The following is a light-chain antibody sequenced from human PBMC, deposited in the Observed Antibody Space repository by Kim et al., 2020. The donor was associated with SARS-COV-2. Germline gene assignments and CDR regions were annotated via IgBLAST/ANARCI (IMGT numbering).Light chain of an antibody. J-gene: IGKJ4*01. V-gene: IGKV1-8*01. CDR3: QQYYSYPRVT. Sequence: AIRMTQSPSSLSASTGDRVTITCRASQGISSYLAWYQQKPGKAPKLLIYAASTLQSGLPSRFSGSGSGTDFTLTISFLQSEDFATYYCQQYYSYPRVTFGGGTKVDIK. CDR1: QGISSY. CDR2: AAS.